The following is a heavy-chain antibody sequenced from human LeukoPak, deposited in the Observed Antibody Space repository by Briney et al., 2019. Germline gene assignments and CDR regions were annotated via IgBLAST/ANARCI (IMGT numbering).Heavy chain of an antibody. CDR3: ARDPFRSSFDS. CDR2: IYYSGST. J-gene: IGHJ4*02. D-gene: IGHD1-26*01. Sequence: SETLSLTCTVSGGSISSSSYYWGWIRQPPGKGLEWIGSIYYSGSTYYNPSLKSRVTISVDTSKNQFSLKLSSVTAADTAVYYCARDPFRSSFDSWGQGTLVTVSS. V-gene: IGHV4-39*07. CDR1: GGSISSSSYY.